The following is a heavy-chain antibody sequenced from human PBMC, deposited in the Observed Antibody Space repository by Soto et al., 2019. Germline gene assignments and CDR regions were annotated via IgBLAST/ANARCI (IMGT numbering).Heavy chain of an antibody. Sequence: QVQLVESGGGVVQPGRSLRLSCAASGFTFSSYGMHWVRKATGKGLEWVAVISYDGSNKYYADSVKGRFTISRDNSKNSLYLQMNSLRAEHTAVYFCASSTTVVTLGFDHWGQVCLLTVSS. J-gene: IGHJ4*02. CDR2: ISYDGSNK. D-gene: IGHD4-17*01. CDR1: GFTFSSYG. CDR3: ASSTTVVTLGFDH. V-gene: IGHV3-30-3*01.